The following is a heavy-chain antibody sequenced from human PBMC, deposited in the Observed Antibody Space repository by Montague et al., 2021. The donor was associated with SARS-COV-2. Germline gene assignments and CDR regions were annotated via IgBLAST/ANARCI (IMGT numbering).Heavy chain of an antibody. CDR3: ARDRWFGEFDY. CDR1: GFTFSIYA. D-gene: IGHD3-10*01. J-gene: IGHJ4*02. CDR2: ISYDGSNK. Sequence: SLRLSCAASGFTFSIYAMHWVRQAPGKGLEWVAVISYDGSNKYYADSVKGRSTISRDNSRNTLYLQMNSLRAEDTAVYYCARDRWFGEFDYWGQGTLVTVSS. V-gene: IGHV3-30-3*01.